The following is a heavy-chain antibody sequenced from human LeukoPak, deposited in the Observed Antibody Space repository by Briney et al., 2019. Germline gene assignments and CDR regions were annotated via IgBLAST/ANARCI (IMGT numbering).Heavy chain of an antibody. CDR1: GGSFSGYY. D-gene: IGHD6-13*01. J-gene: IGHJ6*02. CDR2: INHSGST. Sequence: PSETLSLTCAVYGGSFSGYYWSWIRQPPGKGLEWIGEINHSGSTNYNPSLKSRVTISVDTSKNQFSLKLSSVTAADTAVYYCARGSSSWYYYYYGMDVWGQGTTVTVSS. CDR3: ARGSSSWYYYYYGMDV. V-gene: IGHV4-34*01.